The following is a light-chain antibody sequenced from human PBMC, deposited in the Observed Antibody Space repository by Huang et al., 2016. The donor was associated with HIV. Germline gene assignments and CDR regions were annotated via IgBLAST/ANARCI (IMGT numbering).Light chain of an antibody. CDR2: GAA. J-gene: IGKJ1*01. V-gene: IGKV4-1*01. Sequence: DIVMTQSPDSLAVSLGERATIDCKSSQSCLYSSNNKNYLAWYQQKSGQSPKLLIYGAATRESGVPDRFSGSGSGTDFTLTISSLQAEDVAVYFCQQYYSIPWTFGQGTKVEVK. CDR3: QQYYSIPWT. CDR1: QSCLYSSNNKNY.